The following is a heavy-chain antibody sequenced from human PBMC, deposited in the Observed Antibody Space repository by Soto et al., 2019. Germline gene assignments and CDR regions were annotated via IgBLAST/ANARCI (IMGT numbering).Heavy chain of an antibody. V-gene: IGHV3-23*01. Sequence: QPGGSLRLSCAASGFTFSSYAMSWVRQAPGKGLEWVSAISGSGGSTYYADSVKGRFTISRDNSKNTLYLQMSSLRAEDTAVYYCAAGISSIAARPSYFDYWGQGTLVTVSS. CDR1: GFTFSSYA. CDR3: AAGISSIAARPSYFDY. D-gene: IGHD6-6*01. J-gene: IGHJ4*02. CDR2: ISGSGGST.